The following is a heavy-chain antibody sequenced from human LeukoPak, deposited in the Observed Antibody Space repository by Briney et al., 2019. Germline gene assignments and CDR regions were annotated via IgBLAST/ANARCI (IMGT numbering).Heavy chain of an antibody. V-gene: IGHV1-2*02. J-gene: IGHJ4*02. D-gene: IGHD2-21*02. CDR1: GYTFTGYY. CDR2: IYPDSGGT. Sequence: ASVKVSCKASGYTFTGYYIHWARQAPGQGLEWMGWIYPDSGGTNYAQKFQGRVTMTRDTSISTAYLELSSLTSDDTAVYYCARVTSITTDYWGQGTLVTVSS. CDR3: ARVTSITTDY.